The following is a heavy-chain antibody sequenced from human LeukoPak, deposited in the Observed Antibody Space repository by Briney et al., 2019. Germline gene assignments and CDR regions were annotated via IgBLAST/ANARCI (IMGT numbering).Heavy chain of an antibody. V-gene: IGHV4-59*01. CDR3: ARDTYSNGFDY. Sequence: SETLSLTCTVSGCAIGNYYWSWIRQPPGKGLEWIGYIYYGSTTNYNPPLKSRVTISLDSSNNQFSLNLTAVTAADTAMYDCARDTYSNGFDYWGQGTLVTVSS. CDR2: IYYGSTT. CDR1: GCAIGNYY. D-gene: IGHD6-19*01. J-gene: IGHJ4*02.